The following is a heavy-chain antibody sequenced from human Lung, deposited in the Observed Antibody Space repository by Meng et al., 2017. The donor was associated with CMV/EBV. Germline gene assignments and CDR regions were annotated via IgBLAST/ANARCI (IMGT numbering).Heavy chain of an antibody. CDR1: GFTFTKYG. CDR2: KCCDGSNQ. D-gene: IGHD3-3*01. J-gene: IGHJ3*01. Sequence: GESLKISCVGSGFTFTKYGIQWVRQAPGEGLEWVAVKCCDGSNQYYTDSVKCRFTISRDNSKNTLYLQMHTLTSEYTAVFYCARGMNDDFWSGAFDVWGQGTXVTVSS. V-gene: IGHV3-30*03. CDR3: ARGMNDDFWSGAFDV.